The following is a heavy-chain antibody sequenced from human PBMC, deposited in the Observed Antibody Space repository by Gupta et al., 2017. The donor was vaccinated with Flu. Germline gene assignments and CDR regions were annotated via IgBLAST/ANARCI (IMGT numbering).Heavy chain of an antibody. CDR1: TPYW. Sequence: TPYWIGWVRQMPGKGLEWMGIIYPGDSDTKYSPSFQGQVTISADKSISTAYLQLSSLKASDTAMYYCVRLRNGYSTSPAAYWGQGTLVTVSS. CDR2: IYPGDSDT. J-gene: IGHJ4*02. V-gene: IGHV5-51*01. CDR3: VRLRNGYSTSPAAY. D-gene: IGHD6-13*01.